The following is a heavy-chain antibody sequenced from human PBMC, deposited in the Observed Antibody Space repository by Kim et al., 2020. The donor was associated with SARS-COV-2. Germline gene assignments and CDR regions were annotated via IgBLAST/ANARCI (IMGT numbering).Heavy chain of an antibody. D-gene: IGHD5-12*01. J-gene: IGHJ4*02. CDR3: ARGLGDGYNPI. CDR2: A. Sequence: ANYAQKFQGRVTITADESTSTAYMELSSLRSEDTAVYYCARGLGDGYNPIWGQGTLVTVSS. V-gene: IGHV1-69*01.